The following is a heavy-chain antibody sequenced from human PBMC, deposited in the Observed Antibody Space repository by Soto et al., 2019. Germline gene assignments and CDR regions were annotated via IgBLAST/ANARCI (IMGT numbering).Heavy chain of an antibody. D-gene: IGHD3-10*01. Sequence: PVKVSCKASGGTLSSYAISWVRQAHGQGLEWMGGIIPIFGTANYAQKFQGRVTITADESTSTAYMELSSLRSEDTAVYYCATGGSGSPSYYYYGMDVWGQGTTVTVSS. CDR1: GGTLSSYA. CDR2: IIPIFGTA. V-gene: IGHV1-69*13. J-gene: IGHJ6*02. CDR3: ATGGSGSPSYYYYGMDV.